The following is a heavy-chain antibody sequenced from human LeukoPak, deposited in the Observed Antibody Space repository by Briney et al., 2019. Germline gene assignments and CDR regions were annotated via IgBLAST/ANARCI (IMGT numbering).Heavy chain of an antibody. J-gene: IGHJ4*02. Sequence: KPGGSLRLSCAASGFTFSDYNMRWIRQAPGKGLEWVSSISRSGSTKYYADSVKGRFTISRDNAKNSLFLQMNSLRAEDTAVYYCAKGFFQSANYGSGSYYSPFDYWGQGTLVIVSS. D-gene: IGHD3-10*01. V-gene: IGHV3-11*01. CDR2: ISRSGSTK. CDR1: GFTFSDYN. CDR3: AKGFFQSANYGSGSYYSPFDY.